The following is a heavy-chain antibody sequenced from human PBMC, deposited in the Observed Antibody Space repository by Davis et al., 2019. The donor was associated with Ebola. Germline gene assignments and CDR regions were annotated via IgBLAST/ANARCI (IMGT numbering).Heavy chain of an antibody. Sequence: GESLKLSCAASGFIFSSYAMSWVRQAPVKGLEWVSSISVRSITYHADSVKGRFTISRDNSKNTLYLQMNSLRAEDTAVYYCAKVHPPTTVTTGWFDPWGQGTLVTVSS. CDR1: GFIFSSYA. CDR2: ISVRSIT. J-gene: IGHJ5*02. CDR3: AKVHPPTTVTTGWFDP. D-gene: IGHD4-17*01. V-gene: IGHV3-23*01.